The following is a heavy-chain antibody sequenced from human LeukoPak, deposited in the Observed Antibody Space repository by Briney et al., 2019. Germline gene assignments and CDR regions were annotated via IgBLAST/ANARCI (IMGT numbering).Heavy chain of an antibody. J-gene: IGHJ6*02. CDR2: IGTAGDT. Sequence: GGSLRLSCAASGFTFSSYDMHWVRQATGKGLEWVSAIGTAGDTYYPGSVKGRFTISRENAKNSLYLQMNSLRAGDTAVYYCARDRLEHRPTNFYYYGMDVWGQGTTVTVSS. V-gene: IGHV3-13*01. CDR3: ARDRLEHRPTNFYYYGMDV. D-gene: IGHD1/OR15-1a*01. CDR1: GFTFSSYD.